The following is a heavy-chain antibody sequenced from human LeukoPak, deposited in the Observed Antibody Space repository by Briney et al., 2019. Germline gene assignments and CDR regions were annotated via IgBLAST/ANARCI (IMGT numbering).Heavy chain of an antibody. J-gene: IGHJ3*02. D-gene: IGHD1-7*01. CDR1: GFTFGDYA. Sequence: GGSLRLSCTASGFTFGDYAMSWFRQAPGKGLEWVGFIRSKAYGGTTEYAASVKGRFTISRDDSQATLYLQMDSLKTEDTAVYYCATGGSVMVAGTRAYDIWGQGTMVTVSS. CDR2: IRSKAYGGTT. V-gene: IGHV3-49*03. CDR3: ATGGSVMVAGTRAYDI.